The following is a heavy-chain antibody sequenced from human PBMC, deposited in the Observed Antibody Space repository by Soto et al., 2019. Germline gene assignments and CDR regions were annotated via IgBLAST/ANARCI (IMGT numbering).Heavy chain of an antibody. J-gene: IGHJ4*02. V-gene: IGHV4-4*02. D-gene: IGHD5-18*01. Sequence: SETLSLTCAVSGGSISSSNWWSWVRQPPGKGLEWIGEIYHSGSTNYNPSLKSRVTISVDKSKNQFSLNLSSVTAADTAVYYCATALRDTAMVYFDYWGQGTLVTVSS. CDR1: GGSISSSNW. CDR2: IYHSGST. CDR3: ATALRDTAMVYFDY.